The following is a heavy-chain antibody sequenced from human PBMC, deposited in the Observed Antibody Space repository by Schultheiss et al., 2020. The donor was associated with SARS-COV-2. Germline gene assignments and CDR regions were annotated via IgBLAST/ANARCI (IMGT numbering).Heavy chain of an antibody. V-gene: IGHV4-59*08. D-gene: IGHD2-2*01. CDR3: AAKPDIVVVPAATGYYMDV. CDR1: GGSISSYY. Sequence: SETLSLTCAVYGGSISSYYWSWIRQPPGKGLEWIGYIYYSGSTNYNPSLKSRVTISVDTSKNQFSLKLSSVTAADTAVYYCAAKPDIVVVPAATGYYMDVWGKGTTVTVSS. J-gene: IGHJ6*03. CDR2: IYYSGST.